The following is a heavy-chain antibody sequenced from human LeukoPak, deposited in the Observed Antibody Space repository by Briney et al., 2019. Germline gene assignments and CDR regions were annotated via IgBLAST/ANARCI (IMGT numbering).Heavy chain of an antibody. D-gene: IGHD6-19*01. CDR3: ARDRRTSYVVADHFDY. Sequence: SGGSLRLSCAASGLTFRRYGMHWVRQTPGKGLEWVAFIESDESIRQYADLVKGRFTISRDNSKNSLYLQMNSLRAEDTAVYYCARDRRTSYVVADHFDYWGQGTLVTVSS. J-gene: IGHJ4*02. CDR2: IESDESIR. V-gene: IGHV3-30*12. CDR1: GLTFRRYG.